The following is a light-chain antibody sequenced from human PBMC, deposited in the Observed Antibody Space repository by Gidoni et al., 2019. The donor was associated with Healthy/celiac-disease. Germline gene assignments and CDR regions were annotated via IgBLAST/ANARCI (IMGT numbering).Light chain of an antibody. CDR1: QSISRY. Sequence: DIQMTQSPSSLSASVGDRVTITCRARQSISRYLNLYQQKTGKAPKLLIYAASSLQSGVPSRFSGSGSGTDFTITISRQQPEDFATYYCQQSNSTPQTFXXXTKVEIK. CDR3: QQSNSTPQT. J-gene: IGKJ3*01. CDR2: AAS. V-gene: IGKV1-39*01.